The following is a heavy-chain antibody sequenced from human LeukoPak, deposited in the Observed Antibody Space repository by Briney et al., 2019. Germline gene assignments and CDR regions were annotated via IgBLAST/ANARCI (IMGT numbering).Heavy chain of an antibody. Sequence: PGGSLRLSCAASGFTFSSYWMTWVRQAPGKGLEWVANIKQDGSEEYYADSVKGRFTISRDNSKNTLYLQMNSLRAEDTAVYYCARYPMRGYCSGGSCYSDYWGQGTLVTVSS. J-gene: IGHJ4*02. CDR3: ARYPMRGYCSGGSCYSDY. CDR2: IKQDGSEE. V-gene: IGHV3-7*01. D-gene: IGHD2-15*01. CDR1: GFTFSSYW.